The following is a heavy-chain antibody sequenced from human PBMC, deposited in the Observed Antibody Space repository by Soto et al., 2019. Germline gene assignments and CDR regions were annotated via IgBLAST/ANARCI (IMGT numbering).Heavy chain of an antibody. V-gene: IGHV4-34*01. J-gene: IGHJ4*02. CDR2: IKRRGST. Sequence: SETLSLTCAVYDESFSEYYWTWIRQPPGKGLEWIGEIKRRGSTTYNPALKSRVAISVDTSKKQFSLNLISVTAADTAVYYCARGQLPAGFDFWGQGILVTVSS. CDR1: DESFSEYY. CDR3: ARGQLPAGFDF.